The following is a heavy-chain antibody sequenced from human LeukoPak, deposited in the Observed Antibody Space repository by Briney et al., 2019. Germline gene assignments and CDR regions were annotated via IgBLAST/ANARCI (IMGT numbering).Heavy chain of an antibody. D-gene: IGHD1-26*01. Sequence: GGSLRLSCAASGFTFSSYSMTWVRQAPGKGLEWVSVISGSGGATYYADSVKGRFTISRDNSKNTLYLQMNSLRAEDTAVYYCARGSYSGNDYWGQGTLVTVSS. CDR3: ARGSYSGNDY. CDR2: ISGSGGAT. J-gene: IGHJ4*02. CDR1: GFTFSSYS. V-gene: IGHV3-23*01.